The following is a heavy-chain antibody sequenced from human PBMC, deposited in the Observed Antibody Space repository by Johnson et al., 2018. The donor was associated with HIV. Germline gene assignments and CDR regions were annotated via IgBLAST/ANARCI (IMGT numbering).Heavy chain of an antibody. CDR2: ISYDGSNK. J-gene: IGHJ3*02. V-gene: IGHV3-30-3*01. CDR3: AREAATTFWGWDAFDI. CDR1: GFTFSSYA. Sequence: VQLVESGGGVVQPGRSLRLSCAASGFTFSSYAIHWVRQAPGKGLEWVAVISYDGSNKYYTDSVKGRFTISRDNSKNTLYLQMNSRRAEDTAVYYCAREAATTFWGWDAFDIWGQGTMVTISS. D-gene: IGHD3-10*02.